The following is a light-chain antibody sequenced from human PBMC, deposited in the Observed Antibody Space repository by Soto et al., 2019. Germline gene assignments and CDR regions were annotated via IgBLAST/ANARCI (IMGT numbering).Light chain of an antibody. Sequence: QSVLTQPASVSGSPGQSITISCTGSSRDIGGYNYVSWYQHHPGKVPKLMIYEVSNRPSGVSNRFSGSKSGNTASLTISGLQAEDEADYYCSSYSSTSSNTLVVFGTGTKLTVL. CDR2: EVS. V-gene: IGLV2-14*01. J-gene: IGLJ1*01. CDR1: SRDIGGYNY. CDR3: SSYSSTSSNTLVV.